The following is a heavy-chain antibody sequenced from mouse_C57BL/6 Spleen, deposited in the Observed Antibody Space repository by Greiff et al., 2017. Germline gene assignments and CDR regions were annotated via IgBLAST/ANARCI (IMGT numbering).Heavy chain of an antibody. D-gene: IGHD2-1*01. CDR2: IRSKSNNYAT. J-gene: IGHJ2*01. CDR1: GFSFNTYA. CDR3: VRHVYGNFFDY. V-gene: IGHV10-1*01. Sequence: GGGLVQPKGSLKLSCAASGFSFNTYAMNWVRQAPGKGLEWVARIRSKSNNYATYYADSVKDRFTISRDDSESMLYLQMNNLKTEDTAMYYCVRHVYGNFFDYWGQGTTLTVSS.